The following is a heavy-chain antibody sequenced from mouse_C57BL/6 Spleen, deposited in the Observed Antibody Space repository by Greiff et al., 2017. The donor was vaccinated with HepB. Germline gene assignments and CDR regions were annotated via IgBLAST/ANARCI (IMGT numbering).Heavy chain of an antibody. Sequence: VQRVESGAELVKPGASVKLSCKASGYTFTEYTIHWVKQRSGQGLEWIGWFYPGSGSIKYNEKFKDKATLTADKSSSTVYMELSRLTSEDSAVYFCAKHEGGYYYGSFAYWGQGTLVTVSA. J-gene: IGHJ3*01. V-gene: IGHV1-62-2*01. CDR1: GYTFTEYT. CDR3: AKHEGGYYYGSFAY. CDR2: FYPGSGSI. D-gene: IGHD1-1*01.